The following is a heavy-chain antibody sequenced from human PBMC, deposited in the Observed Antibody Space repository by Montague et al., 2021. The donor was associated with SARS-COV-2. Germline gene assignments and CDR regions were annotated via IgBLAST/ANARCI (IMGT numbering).Heavy chain of an antibody. CDR1: GGSFSGYY. CDR2: INHSGST. Sequence: SETLSLTCAVYGGSFSGYYWSWIRQPPGKGLEWIGEINHSGSTNYNPSLKSRVTISVDTSKNQFSLKLSSVTAADTAVYYCARGRRILLWLGGLLAGGDYYGMDVWGQGTTVTVSS. CDR3: ARGRRILLWLGGLLAGGDYYGMDV. V-gene: IGHV4-34*01. D-gene: IGHD3-10*01. J-gene: IGHJ6*02.